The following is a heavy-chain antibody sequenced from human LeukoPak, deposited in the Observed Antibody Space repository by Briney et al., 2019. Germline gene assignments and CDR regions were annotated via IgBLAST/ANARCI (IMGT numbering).Heavy chain of an antibody. CDR2: INSDGSST. Sequence: PGGSLRLSCAASGFTFSSYWMHWVRQAPGKGLVWVSRINSDGSSTSYADSVKGRFTISRDNAKNTLYLQVNSLRAEDTAVYYCARDRSVVAATNFDYWGQGTLVTVSS. D-gene: IGHD2-15*01. J-gene: IGHJ4*02. CDR3: ARDRSVVAATNFDY. CDR1: GFTFSSYW. V-gene: IGHV3-74*01.